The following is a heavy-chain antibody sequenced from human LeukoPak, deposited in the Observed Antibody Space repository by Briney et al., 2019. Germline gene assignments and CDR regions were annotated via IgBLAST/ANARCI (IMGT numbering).Heavy chain of an antibody. CDR1: GGSISSGDYY. CDR3: ARKYCSGGSCQIDY. Sequence: SETLSLTCTVSGGSISSGDYYRSWIRQPPGKGLEWIGYIYYSGSTYYNPSLKSRVTISVDTSKNQFSLKLSSVTAADTAVYYCARKYCSGGSCQIDYWAREPWSPSPQ. CDR2: IYYSGST. V-gene: IGHV4-30-4*01. D-gene: IGHD2-15*01. J-gene: IGHJ4*02.